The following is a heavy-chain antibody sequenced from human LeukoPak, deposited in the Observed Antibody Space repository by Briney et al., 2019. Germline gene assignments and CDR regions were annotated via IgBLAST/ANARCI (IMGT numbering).Heavy chain of an antibody. D-gene: IGHD3-3*01. CDR3: ARAGVLRFLEWFPNSGGKPPQTSRAYNWFDP. CDR1: GYTFTGYY. CDR2: INPNSGGT. V-gene: IGHV1-2*02. J-gene: IGHJ5*02. Sequence: GASVKVTCKASGYTFTGYYMHWVRQAPGQGLEWMGWINPNSGGTNYAQKFQGRVTMTRDTSISTAYMELSRLRSDDTAVYYCARAGVLRFLEWFPNSGGKPPQTSRAYNWFDPWGQGTLVTVSS.